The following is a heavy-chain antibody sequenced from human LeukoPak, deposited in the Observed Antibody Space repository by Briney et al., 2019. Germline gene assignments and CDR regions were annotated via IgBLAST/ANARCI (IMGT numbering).Heavy chain of an antibody. J-gene: IGHJ6*02. CDR2: ISSSSSYI. CDR1: GFPFNRYS. D-gene: IGHD6-19*01. V-gene: IGHV3-21*01. CDR3: ARAGGAVAGKISDYYYYGMDV. Sequence: GGPLTLPCAASGFPFNRYSMQWVPHAPGKGVEWVSSISSSSSYICDAGTVKGRFTIFRGNAKNSLYLQMNRLSAEDTAVYYGARAGGAVAGKISDYYYYGMDVWGQGTTVTVSS.